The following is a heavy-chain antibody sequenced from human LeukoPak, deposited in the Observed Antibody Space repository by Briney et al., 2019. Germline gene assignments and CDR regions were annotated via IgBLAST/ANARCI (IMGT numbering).Heavy chain of an antibody. J-gene: IGHJ3*02. D-gene: IGHD3-22*01. CDR2: IYYSGST. Sequence: PSETLSLTCTVSGGSISSYYWSWVRQPPGKGMEWIGYIYYSGSTNYNPSLKSRVTISVETYKKQFSLKLRYGDAADRAVYYCARWGGSYYYDSSGDPNAFDIWGQGTMVTVSS. CDR1: GGSISSYY. V-gene: IGHV4-59*01. CDR3: ARWGGSYYYDSSGDPNAFDI.